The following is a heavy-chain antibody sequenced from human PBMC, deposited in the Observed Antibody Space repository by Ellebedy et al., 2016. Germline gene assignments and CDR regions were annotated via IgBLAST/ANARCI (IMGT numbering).Heavy chain of an antibody. V-gene: IGHV3-9*01. CDR1: GFTFDDYA. D-gene: IGHD3-22*01. CDR2: ITWNSGRI. J-gene: IGHJ3*01. Sequence: GGSLRLXXEASGFTFDDYAMHWVRQAPGKGLEWVSHITWNSGRIGYADSVKGRFTISRDNAKNSLYLQMNSLRREDTALYYCARSRGYYDSRGDAFDVWGQGTMVTVSS. CDR3: ARSRGYYDSRGDAFDV.